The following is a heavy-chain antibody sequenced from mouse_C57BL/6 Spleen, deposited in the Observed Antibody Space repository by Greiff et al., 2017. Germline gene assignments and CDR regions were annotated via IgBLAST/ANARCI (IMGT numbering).Heavy chain of an antibody. CDR1: GYTFTSYW. D-gene: IGHD2-5*01. Sequence: QVQLQQPGAELVRPGSSVKLSCKASGYTFTSYWMHWVKQRPIQGLEWIGNIDPSDRATHYNQKFKDKATLTVDKSSSTAYMQLSSLTSEDSAVXYCARISAYYSNYVAWFAYWGQGTLVTVSA. J-gene: IGHJ3*01. V-gene: IGHV1-52*01. CDR3: ARISAYYSNYVAWFAY. CDR2: IDPSDRAT.